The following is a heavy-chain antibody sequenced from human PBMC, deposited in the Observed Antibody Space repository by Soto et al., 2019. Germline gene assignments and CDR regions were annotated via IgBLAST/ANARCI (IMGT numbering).Heavy chain of an antibody. J-gene: IGHJ5*02. Sequence: QVQLVQSGAEVKKPGASVKVSCKASGYTFTSYNIHWVRQAPRQGLEWVGMINPRGFFTTYAQKFQGRVTMTGDTSTSLVYMELTTRRSEDTAVDYCVRTAGRFGKLFWFDPWGQGTLVSVAS. D-gene: IGHD3-10*01. V-gene: IGHV1-46*01. CDR2: INPRGFFT. CDR3: VRTAGRFGKLFWFDP. CDR1: GYTFTSYN.